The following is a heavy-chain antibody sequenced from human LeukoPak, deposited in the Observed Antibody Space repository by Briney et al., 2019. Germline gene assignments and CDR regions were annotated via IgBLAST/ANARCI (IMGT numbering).Heavy chain of an antibody. D-gene: IGHD2-2*01. CDR3: AKGSSAALYYFDY. CDR1: GFTVSSYG. CDR2: ISGSGGNT. J-gene: IGHJ4*02. V-gene: IGHV3-23*01. Sequence: PGGSLRLSCAASGFTVSSYGMTWVRQAPGKGPEWVSLISGSGGNTYYADSVKGRFTISRDNSKNTLYLQMNSLRAEDTAVYYCAKGSSAALYYFDYWGQGTLVTVSS.